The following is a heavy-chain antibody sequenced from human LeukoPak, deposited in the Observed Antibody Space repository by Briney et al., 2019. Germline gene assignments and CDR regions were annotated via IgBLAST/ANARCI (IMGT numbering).Heavy chain of an antibody. CDR1: RFTFSSYG. Sequence: HPGGSLRLSCAASRFTFSSYGMHWVRQAPGKGLEWVAFIRYGGSDKSYADSLKGRFTISRDNSKNTLYLQMNSLRPEDTAVYYCAKEDRGPLEMSTTKGLDYWGQGTLVSVSS. V-gene: IGHV3-30*02. CDR3: AKEDRGPLEMSTTKGLDY. CDR2: IRYGGSDK. D-gene: IGHD5-24*01. J-gene: IGHJ4*02.